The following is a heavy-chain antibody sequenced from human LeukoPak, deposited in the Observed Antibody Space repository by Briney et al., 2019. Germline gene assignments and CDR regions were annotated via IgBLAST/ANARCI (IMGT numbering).Heavy chain of an antibody. Sequence: SETLSLTCAVYGGSFSGYYWSWIRQPPGKGLEWIGEINHSGSTNYNPSLKSRVTISVDTSKNQFSLKLSSVTAADTAVYYCARLPTFYGSGSPLPFDYWGQGTLVTVSS. CDR1: GGSFSGYY. CDR3: ARLPTFYGSGSPLPFDY. CDR2: INHSGST. D-gene: IGHD3-10*01. V-gene: IGHV4-34*01. J-gene: IGHJ4*02.